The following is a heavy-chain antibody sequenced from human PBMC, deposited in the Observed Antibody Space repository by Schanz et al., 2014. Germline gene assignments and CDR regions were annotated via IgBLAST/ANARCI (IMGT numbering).Heavy chain of an antibody. CDR2: ISGSNGNT. V-gene: IGHV1-18*01. D-gene: IGHD5-12*01. CDR1: GYTFTSYG. CDR3: ARDFSAYVGNYFDY. Sequence: QVQLVQSGAEVKKPGASVKVSCKASGYTFTSYGISWVRQAPGLGLEWMGWISGSNGNTNYTQKFQGRVTMTTDTSTSTSYMELTSLRFDDTAVYYCARDFSAYVGNYFDYWGQGTLVTVSS. J-gene: IGHJ4*02.